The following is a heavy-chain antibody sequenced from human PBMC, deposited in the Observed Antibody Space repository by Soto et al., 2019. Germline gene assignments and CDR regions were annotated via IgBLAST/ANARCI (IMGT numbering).Heavy chain of an antibody. CDR3: ARDAAVPGESDRFDY. Sequence: SETLSLTCAVSGDSISSNVWWSWVRQPPGKGLEWIGEAYHNGLTDYNPSLKSRVTMSVDTSKNEFSLKLTSVTAADTAIYYCARDAAVPGESDRFDYWGQGTLVTVSS. CDR1: GDSISSNVW. J-gene: IGHJ4*02. V-gene: IGHV4-4*02. D-gene: IGHD6-19*01. CDR2: AYHNGLT.